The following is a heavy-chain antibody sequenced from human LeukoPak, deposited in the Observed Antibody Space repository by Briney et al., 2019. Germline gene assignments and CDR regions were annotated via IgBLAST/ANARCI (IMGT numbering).Heavy chain of an antibody. D-gene: IGHD3-16*01. V-gene: IGHV4-59*01. CDR1: GGSISSYY. CDR2: IYYSGST. Sequence: PSETLSPTCTVSGGSISSYYWSWIRQPPGKGLEWIGYIYYSGSTNYNPSLKSRVTISVDTSKNQFSLKLSSVTAADTAVYYCAGGGPRGFDPWGQGTLVTVSS. CDR3: AGGGPRGFDP. J-gene: IGHJ5*02.